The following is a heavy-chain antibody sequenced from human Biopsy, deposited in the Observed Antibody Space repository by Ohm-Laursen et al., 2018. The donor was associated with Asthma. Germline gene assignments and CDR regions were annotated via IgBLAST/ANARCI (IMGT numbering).Heavy chain of an antibody. CDR2: IHYSGST. D-gene: IGHD3-22*01. V-gene: IGHV4-30-4*01. Sequence: TLSLTCTVSGASIKTDDHYWSWLRQPPGKGLEWFGFIHYSGSTSYNPSLKGGVTISVDTSKNQFSLRLSSVTAADTAMYYCARIPRRSGSYFVDYWDQGTLVTVSS. CDR3: ARIPRRSGSYFVDY. J-gene: IGHJ4*02. CDR1: GASIKTDDHY.